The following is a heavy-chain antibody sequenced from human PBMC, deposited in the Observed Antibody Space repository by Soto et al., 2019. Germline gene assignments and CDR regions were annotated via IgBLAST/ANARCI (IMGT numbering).Heavy chain of an antibody. Sequence: QVQLVQSGAEVKKPGASVKVSCKASGYTFTSYGISWVRQAPGQGLEWMGWISAYNGNTNYAQKLQGRVTMTTDTSTSTAYMELRSLRSDETAVYYCARDGRRQQLVRVGYWYFDRWGRGTLVTVSS. CDR1: GYTFTSYG. J-gene: IGHJ2*01. V-gene: IGHV1-18*01. CDR2: ISAYNGNT. CDR3: ARDGRRQQLVRVGYWYFDR. D-gene: IGHD6-13*01.